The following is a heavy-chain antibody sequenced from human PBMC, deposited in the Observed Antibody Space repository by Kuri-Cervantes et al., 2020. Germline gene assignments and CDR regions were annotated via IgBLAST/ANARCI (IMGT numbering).Heavy chain of an antibody. CDR3: ARGMVRRPPGY. Sequence: SETLSLTCTVSGGSVSSGSYYWSWIRQPPGRGLEWIGYIYYSGSTNYNPSLKSRVTISVDTSKNQFSLKLGSVTAADTAVYYCARGMVRRPPGYWGQGTLVTVSS. D-gene: IGHD3-10*01. CDR1: GGSVSSGSYY. CDR2: IYYSGST. J-gene: IGHJ4*02. V-gene: IGHV4-61*01.